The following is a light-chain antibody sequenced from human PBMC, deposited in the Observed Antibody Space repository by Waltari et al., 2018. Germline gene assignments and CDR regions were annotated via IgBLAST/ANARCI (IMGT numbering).Light chain of an antibody. CDR2: EVS. Sequence: QSALTQPPSASGSPGQSVTPSCSGTRTHLTIYNYLPWYQHHPGRAPKLLIYEVSKRPSGVPDRFSGAKSGNTASLTGSGLQTEDEAVYYCSSYAGRDNLLFGGGTKLTVL. CDR3: SSYAGRDNLL. CDR1: RTHLTIYNY. V-gene: IGLV2-8*01. J-gene: IGLJ2*01.